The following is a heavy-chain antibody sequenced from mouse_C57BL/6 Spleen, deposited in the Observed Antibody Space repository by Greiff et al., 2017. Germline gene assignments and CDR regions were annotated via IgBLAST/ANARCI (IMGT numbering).Heavy chain of an antibody. Sequence: VQLQQSGPGLVQPPQSLSITCTVSGFSLTSYGVHWVRQSPGKGLEWLGVIWRGGSTDYNAAFISRLSISKDNSKSQVFFKMNSLQADDTAIYYCARRGLRYYFDYWGQGTTLTVAS. CDR2: IWRGGST. CDR1: GFSLTSYG. V-gene: IGHV2-2*01. CDR3: ARRGLRYYFDY. D-gene: IGHD2-4*01. J-gene: IGHJ2*01.